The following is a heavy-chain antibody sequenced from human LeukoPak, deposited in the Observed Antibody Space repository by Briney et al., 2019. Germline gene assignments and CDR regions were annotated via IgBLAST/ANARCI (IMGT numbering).Heavy chain of an antibody. Sequence: ASVKVSCKASGYTFTGYYMHWVRQAPGQGLEWMGWINPNSGGTNYAQKFQGRVTMTRATSISTAYMELSRLRSDDTAVYYCARSFYYDFWSGPFDYWGQGTLVTVSS. CDR2: INPNSGGT. J-gene: IGHJ4*02. CDR3: ARSFYYDFWSGPFDY. V-gene: IGHV1-2*02. D-gene: IGHD3-3*01. CDR1: GYTFTGYY.